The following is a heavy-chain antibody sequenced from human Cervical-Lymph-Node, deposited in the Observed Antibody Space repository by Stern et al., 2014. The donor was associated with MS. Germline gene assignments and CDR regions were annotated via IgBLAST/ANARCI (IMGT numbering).Heavy chain of an antibody. V-gene: IGHV5-51*01. CDR2: IYPGDSET. CDR1: GYTFAPFW. J-gene: IGHJ4*02. Sequence: EVQLVQSRAEVNQPGESLKISCKGSGYTFAPFWIGCVRQMPGNGLEWRGIIYPGDSETRYSPSFRGQVTISADKSISSAYLQWSSLKASDTAMYYCARLARPDYAYWGQGTLVTVSS. D-gene: IGHD4-17*01. CDR3: ARLARPDYAY.